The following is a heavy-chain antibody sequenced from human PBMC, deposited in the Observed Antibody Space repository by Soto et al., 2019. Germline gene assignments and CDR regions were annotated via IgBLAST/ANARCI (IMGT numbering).Heavy chain of an antibody. J-gene: IGHJ6*02. CDR2: INPKSGGT. CDR3: ARGDSTDCSNGVCSFFYNHDMDV. Sequence: ASVKVSCKASGYSFTDYHIHWVRQAPGQGLEWLGRINPKSGGTSTAQKFQGWVSMTTDTSISTASMELTRLTSDDTAIYYCARGDSTDCSNGVCSFFYNHDMDVWGQGTTVTVSS. CDR1: GYSFTDYH. D-gene: IGHD2-8*01. V-gene: IGHV1-2*04.